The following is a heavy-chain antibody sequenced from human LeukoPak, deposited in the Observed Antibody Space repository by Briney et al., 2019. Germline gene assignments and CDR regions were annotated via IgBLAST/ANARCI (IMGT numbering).Heavy chain of an antibody. CDR1: GGTFISYA. D-gene: IGHD6-13*01. CDR3: AVGIAAAGTDDAFGI. Sequence: PVKVSCKASGGTFISYAISWVRQAPGQGLEWMGGIIPIFGTANYAQKFQGRVTITADKSTSTAYMELSSLRSEDTAVYYCAVGIAAAGTDDAFGIWGQGTVVTVSS. CDR2: IIPIFGTA. J-gene: IGHJ3*02. V-gene: IGHV1-69*06.